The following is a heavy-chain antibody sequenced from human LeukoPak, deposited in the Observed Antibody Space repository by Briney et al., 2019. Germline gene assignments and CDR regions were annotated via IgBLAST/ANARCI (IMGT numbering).Heavy chain of an antibody. V-gene: IGHV4-59*08. CDR1: GGSISSYY. J-gene: IGHJ6*02. CDR2: IYYSGST. D-gene: IGHD3-10*01. Sequence: SSETLSLTCTVSGGSISSYYWSWIRQPPGKGLEWFGYIYYSGSTNYNPSLKSRVTISVDTSKNQFSLKLSSVTAADTAVYYCARHDVRGVIYYYYGMDVWGQGTTVTVSS. CDR3: ARHDVRGVIYYYYGMDV.